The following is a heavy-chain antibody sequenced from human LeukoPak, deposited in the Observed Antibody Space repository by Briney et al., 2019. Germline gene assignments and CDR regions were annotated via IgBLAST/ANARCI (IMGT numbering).Heavy chain of an antibody. CDR3: AKRGVVIRVILVGFHKEAYYFDS. J-gene: IGHJ4*02. CDR1: GITLSNYG. D-gene: IGHD3-22*01. V-gene: IGHV3-23*01. Sequence: GGSLRLSCAVSGITLSNYGMSWVRQAPGKGLEWVAGISDSGGRTNYADSVKGRFTISRDNPKNTLYLQMNSLRAEDTAVYFCAKRGVVIRVILVGFHKEAYYFDSWGQGALVTVSP. CDR2: ISDSGGRT.